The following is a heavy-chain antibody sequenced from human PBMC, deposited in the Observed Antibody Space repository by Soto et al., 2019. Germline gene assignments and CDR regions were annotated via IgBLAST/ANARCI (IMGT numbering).Heavy chain of an antibody. CDR2: ISGSGGST. J-gene: IGHJ6*03. CDR3: AKDLAYYDFWSGNYYYYMDV. Sequence: GALRLSCAASGFTFSSYAMSWVRQAPGKGLEWVSAISGSGGSTYYADSVKGRFTISRDNSKNTLYLQMNSLRAEDTAVYYCAKDLAYYDFWSGNYYYYMDVWGKGTTVTVSS. D-gene: IGHD3-3*01. V-gene: IGHV3-23*01. CDR1: GFTFSSYA.